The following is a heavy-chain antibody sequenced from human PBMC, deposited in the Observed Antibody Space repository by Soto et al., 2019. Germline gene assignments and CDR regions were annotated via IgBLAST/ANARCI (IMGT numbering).Heavy chain of an antibody. CDR1: GGTFGSQG. CDR2: FIAMLGTP. Sequence: SVKVSCKASGGTFGSQGIAWVRQAPGQGLEWMGGFIAMLGTPTYAKKVQGRATISADESLTSSYLELRSLGSEDTGVYFCARGAMANFDYWGQGTVVTVSS. J-gene: IGHJ4*02. CDR3: ARGAMANFDY. D-gene: IGHD5-18*01. V-gene: IGHV1-69*13.